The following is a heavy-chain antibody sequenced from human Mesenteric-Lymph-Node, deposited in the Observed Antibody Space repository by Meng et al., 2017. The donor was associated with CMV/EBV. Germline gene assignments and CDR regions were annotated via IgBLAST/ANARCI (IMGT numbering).Heavy chain of an antibody. CDR3: AVAHDSRKVAY. Sequence: GSPKISCVVSGFTDSITHMSWVRPAQGRGLEWVSVICSGETPQYANFVQGRFTISRDSSKNTVYLEMNNLSAEDTALYYCAVAHDSRKVAYWGRGTLVTVSS. CDR1: GFTDSITH. D-gene: IGHD2-15*01. CDR2: ICSGETP. V-gene: IGHV3-53*01. J-gene: IGHJ4*02.